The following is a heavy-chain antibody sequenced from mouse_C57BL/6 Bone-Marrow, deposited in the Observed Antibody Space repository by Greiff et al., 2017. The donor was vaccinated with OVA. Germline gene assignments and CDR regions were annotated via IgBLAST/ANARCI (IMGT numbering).Heavy chain of an antibody. D-gene: IGHD1-1*01. CDR3: AIYYYGAMDY. Sequence: LVESGAELVRPGTSVKMSCKASGYTFTNYWIGWAKQRPGHGLEWIGDIYPGGGYTNYNEKFKGKATLTADKSSSTAYMQFSSLTSEDSAIYYCAIYYYGAMDYWGQGTSVTVSS. CDR2: IYPGGGYT. J-gene: IGHJ4*01. CDR1: GYTFTNYW. V-gene: IGHV1-63*01.